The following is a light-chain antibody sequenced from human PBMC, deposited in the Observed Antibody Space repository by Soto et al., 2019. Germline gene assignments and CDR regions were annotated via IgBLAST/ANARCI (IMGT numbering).Light chain of an antibody. CDR1: ETVRSNF. J-gene: IGKJ4*01. CDR3: QQYGGSPLLT. V-gene: IGKV3-20*01. Sequence: DIVLTQSPGTLSLSPGQRATLSCRASETVRSNFLTWYQQKPGQAPRLLISGASTRATGIPDRCSGSGSGTDFTLTISRVESEDFAMDYCQQYGGSPLLTFGGGTKLEI. CDR2: GAS.